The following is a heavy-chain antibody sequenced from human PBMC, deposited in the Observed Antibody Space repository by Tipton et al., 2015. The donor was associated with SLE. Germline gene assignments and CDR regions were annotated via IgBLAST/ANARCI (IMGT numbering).Heavy chain of an antibody. Sequence: AGLVKPSETLSLTCTVSGGPFNGYHWSWIRQPPGKGLEWIGEINHSGSTNYNPSLKSRVTISVDTSKNQFSLKLSSVTAADTAVYYCARPGVAGPYYFDYWGQVTLISVSS. CDR2: INHSGST. D-gene: IGHD6-19*01. CDR3: ARPGVAGPYYFDY. CDR1: GGPFNGYH. V-gene: IGHV4-34*01. J-gene: IGHJ4*02.